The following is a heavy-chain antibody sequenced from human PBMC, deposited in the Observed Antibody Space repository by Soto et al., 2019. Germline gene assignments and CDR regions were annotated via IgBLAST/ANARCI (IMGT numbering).Heavy chain of an antibody. D-gene: IGHD3-3*01. CDR1: GFTISTYA. CDR2: ISDSGART. J-gene: IGHJ6*04. CDR3: AKDKNAIFGDV. V-gene: IGHV3-23*01. Sequence: EVQLLESGGGLVQPGGSLSLSCAASGFTISTYAMSWVRQAPGKGLEWVSTISDSGARTYYADSVKGRFTISRDSSKNTLYLQMNSLRAEDTAVYYCAKDKNAIFGDVWGKGTTVTVSS.